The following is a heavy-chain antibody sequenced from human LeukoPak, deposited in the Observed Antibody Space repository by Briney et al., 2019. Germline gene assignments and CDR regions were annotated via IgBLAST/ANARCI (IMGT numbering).Heavy chain of an antibody. V-gene: IGHV1-46*01. Sequence: ASVKVSCKASGYTFTSYYMHWVRQAPGQGLEWMGIINPSVSSTSYAQKFQGRVTMTRDTSTSTVIMELSSLRSEDTAVYYCARGASVERVSITMVRGAHFDYWGQGTLVTVSS. CDR3: ARGASVERVSITMVRGAHFDY. D-gene: IGHD3-10*01. CDR1: GYTFTSYY. CDR2: INPSVSST. J-gene: IGHJ4*02.